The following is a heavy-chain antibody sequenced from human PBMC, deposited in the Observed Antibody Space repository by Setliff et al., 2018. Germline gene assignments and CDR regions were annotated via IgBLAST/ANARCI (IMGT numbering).Heavy chain of an antibody. D-gene: IGHD5-18*01. V-gene: IGHV1-18*01. J-gene: IGHJ6*03. CDR2: ISPIYGYT. CDR1: GFVFTNYA. Sequence: GASVKVSCKASGFVFTNYAITWVRQAPGQGLEWMGWISPIYGYTSYAQKFQDRVTITADTSTGTAYLELSSLTSDDTAVYYCAREGVDTRSSTDYRYYMDVWGKGTTVTVSS. CDR3: AREGVDTRSSTDYRYYMDV.